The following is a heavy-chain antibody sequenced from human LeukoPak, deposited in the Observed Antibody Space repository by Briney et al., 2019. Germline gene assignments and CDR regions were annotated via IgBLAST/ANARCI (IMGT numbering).Heavy chain of an antibody. CDR3: ARDGYDSSGYSDY. Sequence: GGSLRLSCAASGFTFSSYGMHWVRQAPGKGLEWVALIWYDGSRTHYADSVKGRFTISRDNAKNSLYLQMNSLRAEDTAVYYCARDGYDSSGYSDYWGQGTLVTVSS. V-gene: IGHV3-33*01. D-gene: IGHD3-22*01. CDR2: IWYDGSRT. CDR1: GFTFSSYG. J-gene: IGHJ4*02.